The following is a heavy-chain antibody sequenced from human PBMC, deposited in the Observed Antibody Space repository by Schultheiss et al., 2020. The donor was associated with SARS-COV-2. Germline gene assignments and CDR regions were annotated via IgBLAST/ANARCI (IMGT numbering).Heavy chain of an antibody. CDR2: INHSGTT. J-gene: IGHJ6*02. D-gene: IGHD3-3*01. V-gene: IGHV4-39*01. Sequence: SETLSLTCTVSGGSISSSSYYWGWIRQPPGKGLEWIGSINHSGTTVYNPSFKSRVTLSVDMSKDQFSLKLTSMTAADTAVYYCARRGRFLAVSGDFYYGMDVWGRGTTVTVSS. CDR1: GGSISSSSYY. CDR3: ARRGRFLAVSGDFYYGMDV.